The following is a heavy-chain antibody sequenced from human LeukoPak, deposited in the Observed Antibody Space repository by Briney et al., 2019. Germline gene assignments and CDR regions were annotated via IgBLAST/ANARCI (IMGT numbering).Heavy chain of an antibody. CDR3: ARGTYYGSGSYYYDGLNYYYGMDV. CDR2: IGTAGDP. V-gene: IGHV3-13*05. D-gene: IGHD3-10*01. CDR1: GFTFSSYD. J-gene: IGHJ6*04. Sequence: GRSLRLSCAASGFTFSSYDMHWVRQATGKGLEWVSAIGTAGDPYYPGSVKGRFTISRENAKNSLYLQMNSLRAGDTAVYYCARGTYYGSGSYYYDGLNYYYGMDVWGKGTTVTVSS.